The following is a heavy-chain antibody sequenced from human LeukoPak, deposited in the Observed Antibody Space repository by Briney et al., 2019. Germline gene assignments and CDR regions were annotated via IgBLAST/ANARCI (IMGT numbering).Heavy chain of an antibody. Sequence: PSETLSLTCAVSGYSISSGYYWGWIRQPPGKGLEWMGSIYHSGSTYYNPSLKSRVTISVDTSKNQFSLKLSSVTAADTAVYYCARHHRGYDFPWDPYYFDYWGQGTLVTVSS. CDR2: IYHSGST. V-gene: IGHV4-38-2*01. CDR3: ARHHRGYDFPWDPYYFDY. D-gene: IGHD5-12*01. J-gene: IGHJ4*02. CDR1: GYSISSGYY.